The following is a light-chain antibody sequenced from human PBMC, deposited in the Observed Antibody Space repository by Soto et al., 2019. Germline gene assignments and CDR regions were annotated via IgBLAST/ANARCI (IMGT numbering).Light chain of an antibody. Sequence: QSVLTQPASVSGSPGQSITISCTGTSSDVGGYNYVSWYQQHPGKAPKLMIYEVSKRPSGVPDRFSGSKSGNTASLTVSGLQAEDEADYYCSSYAGSNNYVFGTGTKLTRP. J-gene: IGLJ1*01. CDR2: EVS. V-gene: IGLV2-8*01. CDR1: SSDVGGYNY. CDR3: SSYAGSNNYV.